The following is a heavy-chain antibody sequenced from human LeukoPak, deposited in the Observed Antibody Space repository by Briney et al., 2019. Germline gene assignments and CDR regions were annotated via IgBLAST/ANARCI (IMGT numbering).Heavy chain of an antibody. D-gene: IGHD5-18*01. J-gene: IGHJ3*02. CDR1: GGTFSSYA. CDR2: IIPIFGTA. V-gene: IGHV1-69*06. Sequence: SVKVSCKASGGTFSSYAISWVQQAPGQGLEWMGGIIPIFGTANYAQKFQGRVTITADKSTSTAYMELSSLRSEDTAVYYCARGRGYSYGFSDAFDIWGQGTMVTVSS. CDR3: ARGRGYSYGFSDAFDI.